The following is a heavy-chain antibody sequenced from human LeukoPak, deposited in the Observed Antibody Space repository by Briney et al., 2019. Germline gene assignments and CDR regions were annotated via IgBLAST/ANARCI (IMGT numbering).Heavy chain of an antibody. V-gene: IGHV3-74*01. CDR3: ARAGGPGDYVVY. CDR2: INSDGSST. Sequence: SGGSLRLSCAALGFTFSSYWMHWVCQAPGKGLVWVSRINSDGSSTSYADSVKGRFTISRDNAKNTLYLQMNSLRAEDTAVYYCARAGGPGDYVVYWGQGTLVTVSS. CDR1: GFTFSSYW. D-gene: IGHD1-26*01. J-gene: IGHJ4*02.